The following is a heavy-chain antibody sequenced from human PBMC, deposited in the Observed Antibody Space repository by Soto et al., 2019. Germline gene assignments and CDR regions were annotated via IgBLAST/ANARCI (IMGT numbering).Heavy chain of an antibody. CDR1: GFTFSDYY. CDR3: ARDIVVVPAAHMGDYMDV. CDR2: ISSSGSTI. Sequence: QVQLVESGGGLVKPGGSLRLSCAASGFTFSDYYMSWIRQAPGKGLEWVSYISSSGSTIYYADSVKGRFTISRDNAKNSLYLQMNSLRAEDTAVYYCARDIVVVPAAHMGDYMDVWGKGTTVTASS. D-gene: IGHD2-2*01. V-gene: IGHV3-11*01. J-gene: IGHJ6*03.